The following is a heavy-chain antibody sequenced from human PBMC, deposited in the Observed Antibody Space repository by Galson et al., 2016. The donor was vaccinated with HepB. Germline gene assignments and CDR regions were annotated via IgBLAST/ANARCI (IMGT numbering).Heavy chain of an antibody. D-gene: IGHD3-16*02. CDR3: AGVLGGAISGSFDL. J-gene: IGHJ3*01. Sequence: SLRLSCAASGFSFRTSSMNWVRQAPGKGLEWVSSISSSTTYIYYADSLKGRFTISRDDAKNSLYLQMNSLRAEDTAVYYCAGVLGGAISGSFDLWGRGTMVTVSS. CDR1: GFSFRTSS. V-gene: IGHV3-21*01. CDR2: ISSSTTYI.